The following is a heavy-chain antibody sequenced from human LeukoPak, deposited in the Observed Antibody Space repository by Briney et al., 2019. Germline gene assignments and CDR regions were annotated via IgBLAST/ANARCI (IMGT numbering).Heavy chain of an antibody. V-gene: IGHV4-34*01. J-gene: IGHJ4*02. CDR1: GGPFSGYY. CDR2: INHSGST. CDR3: ARVVVVTNKFDY. D-gene: IGHD2-21*02. Sequence: SETLSLTCAVYGGPFSGYYWSWIRQPPGKGLEWIGEINHSGSTNYNPSLKSRVTISVDTSKNQFSLKLSSVTAADTAVYYCARVVVVTNKFDYWGQGTLVTVSS.